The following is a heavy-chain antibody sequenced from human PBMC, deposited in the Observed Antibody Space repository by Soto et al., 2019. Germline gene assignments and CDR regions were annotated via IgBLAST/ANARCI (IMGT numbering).Heavy chain of an antibody. CDR2: MNPNSGNT. D-gene: IGHD5-18*01. Sequence: ASVKVSCKASGYTFTSYDINWVRQATGQRLEWMGWMNPNSGNTGYAQKFQGRVTMTRNTSISTAYMELSSLRSEDTAVYYCARGAWIQLWNGDYAFDIWGQGTMVTVSS. V-gene: IGHV1-8*01. J-gene: IGHJ3*02. CDR3: ARGAWIQLWNGDYAFDI. CDR1: GYTFTSYD.